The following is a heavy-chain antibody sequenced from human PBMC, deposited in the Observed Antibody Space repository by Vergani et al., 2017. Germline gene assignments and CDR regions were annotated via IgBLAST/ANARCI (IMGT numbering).Heavy chain of an antibody. CDR3: AREPLRTYDSSGYYFHDAFDI. V-gene: IGHV3-48*01. Sequence: EVQLGESGGGLVQPGGSLRLSCVGSGFTFSTYSMNWVRQAPGKGLEWVSYISTDASTTYYGDSVKGRFTISRDNDKNSLYLQMNSLRAEDTAVYFCAREPLRTYDSSGYYFHDAFDIWGQGTMVTVSS. J-gene: IGHJ3*02. CDR2: ISTDASTT. CDR1: GFTFSTYS. D-gene: IGHD3-22*01.